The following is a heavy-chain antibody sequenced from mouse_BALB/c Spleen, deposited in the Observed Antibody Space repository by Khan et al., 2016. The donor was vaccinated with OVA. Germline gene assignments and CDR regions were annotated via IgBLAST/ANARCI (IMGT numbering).Heavy chain of an antibody. CDR3: TREGPYYGIYGAWFAY. D-gene: IGHD2-10*01. V-gene: IGHV1-4*01. CDR2: INPSNDYT. CDR1: GYTFTSYT. J-gene: IGHJ3*01. Sequence: QVQLQQSGAELARPGASVKMSCKASGYTFTSYTMHWVKQRPGQGLEWIGYINPSNDYTNYNQKFKDKATLTADKSSSTAYMQLSSLTSEDSAVYYCTREGPYYGIYGAWFAYWGQGTLVTVSA.